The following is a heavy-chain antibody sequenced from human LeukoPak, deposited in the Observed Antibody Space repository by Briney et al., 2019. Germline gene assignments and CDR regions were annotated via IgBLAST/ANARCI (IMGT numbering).Heavy chain of an antibody. Sequence: GGSLRLSCAASGFTFSSYAMSWVRQAPGKGLEWVSAISGSGGSTYYADSVKGRFTISRDNSKNTLYLQMNSLRAEDTAVYYCAKGGKHLHYGSGLDAFDIWGQGTLVTVSS. V-gene: IGHV3-23*01. J-gene: IGHJ3*02. CDR3: AKGGKHLHYGSGLDAFDI. CDR1: GFTFSSYA. D-gene: IGHD3-10*01. CDR2: ISGSGGST.